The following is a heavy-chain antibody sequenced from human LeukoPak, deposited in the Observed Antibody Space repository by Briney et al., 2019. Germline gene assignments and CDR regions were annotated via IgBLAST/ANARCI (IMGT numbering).Heavy chain of an antibody. V-gene: IGHV4-34*01. J-gene: IGHJ5*02. CDR3: ARRGRLRFLEWLLWWFDR. CDR1: GGSFSGYY. CDR2: INHSGST. D-gene: IGHD3-3*01. Sequence: SETLSLTCAVYGGSFSGYYWSWIRQPPGKGLEWIGEINHSGSTNYNPSLKSRVTISVDTSKNQFSLKLSSVTAADTAVYYCARRGRLRFLEWLLWWFDRWGQGTLVTVSS.